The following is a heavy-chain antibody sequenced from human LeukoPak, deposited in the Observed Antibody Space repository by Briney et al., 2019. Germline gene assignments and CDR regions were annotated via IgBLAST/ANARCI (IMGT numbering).Heavy chain of an antibody. J-gene: IGHJ4*02. CDR2: IYYSGST. D-gene: IGHD5-18*01. CDR3: ARARGYSYGLLYYFDY. CDR1: GGSISSYY. Sequence: SETLSLTCTVPGGSISSYYWSWIRQPPGKGLEWIGYIYYSGSTNYNPSLKSRVTISVDTSKNQFSLKLSSVTAADTAVYYCARARGYSYGLLYYFDYWGQGTLATVSS. V-gene: IGHV4-59*01.